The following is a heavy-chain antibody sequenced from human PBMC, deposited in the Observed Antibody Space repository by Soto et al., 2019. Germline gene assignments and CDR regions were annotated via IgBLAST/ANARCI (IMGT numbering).Heavy chain of an antibody. V-gene: IGHV1-2*04. CDR2: INPNSGGT. D-gene: IGHD2-15*01. CDR3: ARSLGYCSGGICYSSYHYYGMDV. Sequence: ASVKVSCKASGYTFTGYYMHWVRQAPGQGLEWMGWINPNSGGTNYAQKFQGWVTMTRDTSISTAYMELSRLRSDDTAVYYCARSLGYCSGGICYSSYHYYGMDVWGQGTTVTVSS. CDR1: GYTFTGYY. J-gene: IGHJ6*02.